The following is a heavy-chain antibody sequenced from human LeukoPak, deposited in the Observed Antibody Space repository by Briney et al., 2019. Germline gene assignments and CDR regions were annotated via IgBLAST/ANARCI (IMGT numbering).Heavy chain of an antibody. V-gene: IGHV3-64*01. CDR3: AREMEDFWSGYFSFLLDY. CDR1: GFTFSSYA. CDR2: ISSNGGST. J-gene: IGHJ4*02. D-gene: IGHD3-3*01. Sequence: GGSLRLSCAASGFTFSSYAMHWVRQAPGKGLEYVSAISSNGGSTYYANSVKGRFTISRDNSKNTLYLQMGSLRAEDMAVYYCAREMEDFWSGYFSFLLDYWGQGTLVTVSS.